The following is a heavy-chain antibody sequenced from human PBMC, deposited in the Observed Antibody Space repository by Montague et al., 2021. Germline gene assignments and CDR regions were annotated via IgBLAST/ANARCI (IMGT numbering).Heavy chain of an antibody. Sequence: SLRLSCAASGFTFSNYAMHWVRQAPGKGLEWVSRISPDGSKKNYADSVRGRFTISRDNTKNTLYLQMSSLRAEDTALYYCVRDFNLAVDYWGQGTLVTVSS. CDR2: ISPDGSKK. CDR3: VRDFNLAVDY. CDR1: GFTFSNYA. D-gene: IGHD6-19*01. J-gene: IGHJ4*02. V-gene: IGHV3-74*01.